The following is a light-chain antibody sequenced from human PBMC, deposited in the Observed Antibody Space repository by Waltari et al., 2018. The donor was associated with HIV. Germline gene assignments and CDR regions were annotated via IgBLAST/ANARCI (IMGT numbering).Light chain of an antibody. CDR3: QQYYTTPFT. CDR1: QSVLYSSNNKNY. Sequence: DIVMTQSPDSLAVSLGERATINCKSSQSVLYSSNNKNYLAWYQRKPGQSPKLLIYWASTRESGVPDRFSGSGSGTDFTLTISSLQAEDVAVYYCQQYYTTPFTFGPGTKVDIK. V-gene: IGKV4-1*01. CDR2: WAS. J-gene: IGKJ3*01.